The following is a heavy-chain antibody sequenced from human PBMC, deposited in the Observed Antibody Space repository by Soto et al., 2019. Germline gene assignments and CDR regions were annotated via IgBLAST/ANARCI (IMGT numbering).Heavy chain of an antibody. J-gene: IGHJ6*03. CDR2: IYSGGST. V-gene: IGHV3-66*01. Sequence: GGSLRLSCAASGFTVSSNYMSWVRQAPGKGLEWVSVIYSGGSTYYADSVKGRFTISRDNSKNTRYLQMNSLRAEDTAVYYCARDGYSNYVAKPSPRKIPNPRAYYYYYYMDVWGKGTTVTVSS. D-gene: IGHD4-4*01. CDR3: ARDGYSNYVAKPSPRKIPNPRAYYYYYYMDV. CDR1: GFTVSSNY.